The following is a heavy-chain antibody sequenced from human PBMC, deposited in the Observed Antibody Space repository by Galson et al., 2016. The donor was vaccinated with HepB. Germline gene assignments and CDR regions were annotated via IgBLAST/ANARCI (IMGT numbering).Heavy chain of an antibody. J-gene: IGHJ3*02. Sequence: SLRLSCAVSGFTVSSNSMNWVRQAPGKGLVCVSRINTDGRGIAYADSVKGRFTISRDSSKDTVDLEMNSLRDEDTAVYYCAREGESSGYCGNFDIWGQGTMVTVSS. CDR2: INTDGRGI. D-gene: IGHD3-22*01. CDR1: GFTVSSNS. CDR3: AREGESSGYCGNFDI. V-gene: IGHV3-74*01.